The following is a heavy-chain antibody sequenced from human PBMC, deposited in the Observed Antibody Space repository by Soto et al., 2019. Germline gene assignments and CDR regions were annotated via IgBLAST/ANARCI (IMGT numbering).Heavy chain of an antibody. J-gene: IGHJ3*02. D-gene: IGHD1-26*01. CDR2: ISYDGSNK. CDR1: GFTFSSYG. Sequence: HPGGSLRLSCAASGFTFSSYGMHWVRQAPGKGLEWVAVISYDGSNKYYADSVKGRFTISRDNSKNTLYLQMNSLRAEDTAVYYCATTRTEWELLRAFDIWGQGTMVTVSS. CDR3: ATTRTEWELLRAFDI. V-gene: IGHV3-30*03.